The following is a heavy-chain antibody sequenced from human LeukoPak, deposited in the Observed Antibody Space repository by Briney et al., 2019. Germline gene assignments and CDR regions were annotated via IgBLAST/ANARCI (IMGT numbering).Heavy chain of an antibody. CDR2: INAGNGNT. CDR3: ASFLQWEGTDY. V-gene: IGHV1-3*01. J-gene: IGHJ4*02. D-gene: IGHD3-3*02. CDR1: GYTFTSYA. Sequence: ASVKVSCKASGYTFTSYAMHWVRQAPGQRLEWMGWINAGNGNTKYSQKFQGRVTITRDTSASTVYMELSSLRSEDTAVYYCASFLQWEGTDYWGQGTLVTVSS.